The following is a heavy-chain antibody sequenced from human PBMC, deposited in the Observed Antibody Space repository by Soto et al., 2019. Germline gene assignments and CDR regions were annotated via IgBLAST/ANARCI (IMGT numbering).Heavy chain of an antibody. CDR3: ARGRFSGVWGDL. J-gene: IGHJ3*01. Sequence: EVQLVESGGGLVQPGGSLRLSCAASGFTFSSYYMNWVRQAPGKGVEWVSYISSSSSTIYYADSVKGRFTISRDNAKNSLYLQMNSLRAEDTAVYYCARGRFSGVWGDLWGQGTMVTVSS. D-gene: IGHD2-15*01. CDR2: ISSSSSTI. V-gene: IGHV3-48*01. CDR1: GFTFSSYY.